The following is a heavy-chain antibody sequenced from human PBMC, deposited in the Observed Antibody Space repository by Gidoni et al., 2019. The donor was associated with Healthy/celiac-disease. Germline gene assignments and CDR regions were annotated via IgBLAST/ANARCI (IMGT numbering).Heavy chain of an antibody. CDR1: GFTFDDYA. D-gene: IGHD6-19*01. J-gene: IGHJ4*02. V-gene: IGHV3-9*01. CDR2: ISWNSGSI. CDR3: AKAGIAVAGTPFDS. Sequence: EVQLVESGGGLVKPGRTLSLSCAASGFTFDDYAMHWVRQAPGKGLAWVSGISWNSGSIGYEDSVKGRFTLSRDNANNSLYLQMNSLRADDTALYYCAKAGIAVAGTPFDSWGQGTLVTVSA.